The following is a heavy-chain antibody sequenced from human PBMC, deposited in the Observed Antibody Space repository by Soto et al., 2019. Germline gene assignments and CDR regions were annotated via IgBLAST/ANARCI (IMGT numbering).Heavy chain of an antibody. D-gene: IGHD2-15*01. CDR1: GFTVSSNY. CDR3: AREYCSGGSCAYFHYFMDV. Sequence: GFTVSSNYMTWVRQAPGKGLEWVSVIHSGGNTYYADSVKGRFTISSDDSKNTLYLQMNSLRAEDTAVYYCAREYCSGGSCAYFHYFMDVWGKGTKVTVSS. V-gene: IGHV3-66*01. J-gene: IGHJ6*03. CDR2: IHSGGNT.